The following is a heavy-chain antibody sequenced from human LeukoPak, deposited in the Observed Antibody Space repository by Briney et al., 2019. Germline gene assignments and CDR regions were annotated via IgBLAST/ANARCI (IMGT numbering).Heavy chain of an antibody. J-gene: IGHJ4*02. D-gene: IGHD2-15*01. V-gene: IGHV3-7*01. CDR1: GFTFSSYW. CDR3: ARSAPYCSGGSCYGGGSYFDY. CDR2: IKQDGSEK. Sequence: PGGSLRLSCAASGFTFSSYWMSWVRQAPGKGLEWVANIKQDGSEKYYVDSVKGRFTISRDNAENSLYLQMNSLRAEDTAVYYCARSAPYCSGGSCYGGGSYFDYWGQGTLVTVSS.